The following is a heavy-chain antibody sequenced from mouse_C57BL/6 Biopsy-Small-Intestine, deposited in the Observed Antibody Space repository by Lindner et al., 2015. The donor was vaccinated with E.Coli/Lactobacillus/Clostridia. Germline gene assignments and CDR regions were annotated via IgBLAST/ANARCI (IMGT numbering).Heavy chain of an antibody. CDR2: IYPGDGDT. Sequence: VQLQESGAELVKPGASVKISCKASGYAFSSYWMNWVKQRPGKGLEWIGQIYPGDGDTNYNGKSKGKATLTADKSSSTAYMQLSSLTSEDSAVYFCARSTTVVATPSFDYWGQGTTLTVSS. D-gene: IGHD1-1*01. CDR1: GYAFSSYW. V-gene: IGHV1-80*01. CDR3: ARSTTVVATPSFDY. J-gene: IGHJ2*01.